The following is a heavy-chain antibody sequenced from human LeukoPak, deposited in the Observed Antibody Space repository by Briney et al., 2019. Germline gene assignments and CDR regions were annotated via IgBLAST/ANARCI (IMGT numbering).Heavy chain of an antibody. J-gene: IGHJ6*02. D-gene: IGHD1-14*01. Sequence: GGSLRLSCTVSGFTFSDYYMSWVRQAPGKGLEWVSYISSSGSMLHYADSVEGRFTISRDNAKNSLYLQMNILRAEDTAVYYCAAEKGFAGFYGMGVWGQGTTVTVSS. CDR1: GFTFSDYY. CDR3: AAEKGFAGFYGMGV. CDR2: ISSSGSML. V-gene: IGHV3-11*04.